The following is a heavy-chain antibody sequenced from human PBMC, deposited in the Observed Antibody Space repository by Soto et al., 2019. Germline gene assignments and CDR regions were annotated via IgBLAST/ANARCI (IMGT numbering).Heavy chain of an antibody. Sequence: QVQLQESGPGLVKPSQTLSLTCTVSGGSISRGGYYWSWIRQHPGKGLEWIGYIYYSGSTYYNPSLKSRVTISVDTSKNQFSLKLSSVSAADTAVYYCARVCGGACHHGMDVWGQGTTVTVSS. V-gene: IGHV4-31*03. CDR3: ARVCGGACHHGMDV. CDR1: GGSISRGGYY. CDR2: IYYSGST. J-gene: IGHJ6*02. D-gene: IGHD2-21*02.